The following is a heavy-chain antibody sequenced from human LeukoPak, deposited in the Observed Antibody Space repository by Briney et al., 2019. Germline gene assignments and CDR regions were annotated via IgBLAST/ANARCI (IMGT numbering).Heavy chain of an antibody. V-gene: IGHV3-21*01. CDR2: ISSSSSYI. D-gene: IGHD3-10*01. Sequence: PGGSLRLSCAASVFTFSSYSMNWVRQAPGKGLEWVSSISSSSSYIYYADSVKGRFTISRDNAKNSLYLQMNSLRAEDKAVYYCARDVSSAYYDGSGSYAWFDPWGQGTLVTVSS. J-gene: IGHJ5*02. CDR1: VFTFSSYS. CDR3: ARDVSSAYYDGSGSYAWFDP.